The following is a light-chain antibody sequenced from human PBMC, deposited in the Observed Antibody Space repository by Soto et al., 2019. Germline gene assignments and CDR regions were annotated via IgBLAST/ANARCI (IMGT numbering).Light chain of an antibody. V-gene: IGKV3-15*01. CDR1: QSISDK. Sequence: EVLMTQSPDTLYVSPGERVTLSCRASQSISDKLAWYQQKPGQGPRLLVYRGSIRTLGIPARFSGSESGTEFTLTISSLQSDDCAVYYCQQYNTWPITFGQGTLLEIK. J-gene: IGKJ5*01. CDR3: QQYNTWPIT. CDR2: RGS.